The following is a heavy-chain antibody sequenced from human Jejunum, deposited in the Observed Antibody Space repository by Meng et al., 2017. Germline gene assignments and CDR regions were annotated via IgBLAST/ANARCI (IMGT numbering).Heavy chain of an antibody. V-gene: IGHV3-11*04. CDR2: IGISIVTT. D-gene: IGHD1-26*01. CDR3: AAMDTIVGALDI. Sequence: GGSMRLSCEVSGFSFSDFSMSWIRQAPGKGLEWISYIGISIVTTYYADSVEGRFTISRDNAKNSMYLQMNNLRAEDTAVYYCAAMDTIVGALDIWGQGPVVTVSS. CDR1: GFSFSDFS. J-gene: IGHJ3*02.